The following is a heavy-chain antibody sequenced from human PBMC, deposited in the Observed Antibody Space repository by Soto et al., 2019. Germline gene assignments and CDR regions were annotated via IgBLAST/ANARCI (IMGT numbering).Heavy chain of an antibody. Sequence: SETLCLTCTVSGGSISSSSDYWGWIRQPPGKGLEWIGSIYYSGSTYYNPSLKSRVTISVDTSKNQFSLKLSSVTAADTAVYYCAVKEGGIYGDEDYYYYYMDVWGKGTTVTVSS. J-gene: IGHJ6*03. CDR2: IYYSGST. V-gene: IGHV4-39*01. CDR3: AVKEGGIYGDEDYYYYYMDV. CDR1: GGSISSSSDY. D-gene: IGHD4-17*01.